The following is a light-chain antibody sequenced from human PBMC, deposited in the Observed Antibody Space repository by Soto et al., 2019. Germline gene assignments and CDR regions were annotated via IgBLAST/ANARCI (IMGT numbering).Light chain of an antibody. CDR1: QSVSSSY. J-gene: IGKJ5*01. V-gene: IGKV3-20*01. CDR3: QHYVNSPPIT. Sequence: EIVLTQSPGTLSLSPGERATLSCRASQSVSSSYLAWYQQEPGQAPRLLIYGVSSRATGIPDRFSGSGSGTDFTLTISRLEPEDFAVYYCQHYVNSPPITFGHGTRLEIK. CDR2: GVS.